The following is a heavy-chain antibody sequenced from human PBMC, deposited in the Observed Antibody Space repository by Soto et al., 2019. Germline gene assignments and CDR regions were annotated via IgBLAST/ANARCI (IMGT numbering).Heavy chain of an antibody. Sequence: QVQLQESGPGLVKPSETLSLTCTVSGGSISSYYWSWIRQPAGKGLEWIGRIYTSGSTNYNPSLKSRVTMSVDTSNNQFSLKLSSVTAADTAVYYCARYGAWGDWYGMDVWGQGTTVTVSS. CDR2: IYTSGST. D-gene: IGHD2-21*02. J-gene: IGHJ6*02. V-gene: IGHV4-4*07. CDR3: ARYGAWGDWYGMDV. CDR1: GGSISSYY.